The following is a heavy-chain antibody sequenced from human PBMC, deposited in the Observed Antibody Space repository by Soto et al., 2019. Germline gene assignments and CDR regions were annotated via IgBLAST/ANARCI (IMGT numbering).Heavy chain of an antibody. Sequence: SETLSLTCTVSGGSISSGGYYWSWIRQHPGKGLEWIGYIYYSGSTYYNPSLKSRVTISVDTSKNQFSLKLSSVTAADTAVYYCARAGYDILTGSLHLDYWGQGTLVTVSS. CDR1: GGSISSGGYY. D-gene: IGHD3-9*01. J-gene: IGHJ4*02. CDR3: ARAGYDILTGSLHLDY. V-gene: IGHV4-31*03. CDR2: IYYSGST.